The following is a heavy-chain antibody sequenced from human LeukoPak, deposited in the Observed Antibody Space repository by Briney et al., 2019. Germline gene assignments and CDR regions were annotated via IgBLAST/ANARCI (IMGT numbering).Heavy chain of an antibody. CDR2: ISSSSSYI. CDR1: GFTFSSYS. J-gene: IGHJ4*02. V-gene: IGHV3-21*01. Sequence: GGPLRLSCAASGFTFSSYSMNWVRQAPGKGLEWVSSISSSSSYIYYADSVKGRFTISRDNAKNSLYLQMNSLRAEDTAVYYCARVRTSQYDYVWGSYRSPSYFDYWGQGTLVTVSS. D-gene: IGHD3-16*02. CDR3: ARVRTSQYDYVWGSYRSPSYFDY.